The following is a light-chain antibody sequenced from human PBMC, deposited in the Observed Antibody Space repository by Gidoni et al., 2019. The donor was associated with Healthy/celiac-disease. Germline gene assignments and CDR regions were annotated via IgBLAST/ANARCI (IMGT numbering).Light chain of an antibody. Sequence: ATLSLPPGETATRSCSASQSVSSYLAWYQQKPGQAPRLLIYDASNRATGIPARFSGSGSGTDFTLTISSLEPEDFAVYYCQQRSNWPPLTFGGGTKVEIK. J-gene: IGKJ4*01. V-gene: IGKV3-11*01. CDR2: DAS. CDR1: QSVSSY. CDR3: QQRSNWPPLT.